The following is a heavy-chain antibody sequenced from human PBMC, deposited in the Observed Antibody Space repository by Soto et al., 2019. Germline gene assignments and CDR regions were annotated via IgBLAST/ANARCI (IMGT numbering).Heavy chain of an antibody. D-gene: IGHD2-21*02. CDR3: ARGSDTAFDLFDY. CDR1: GFTFSSYS. Sequence: GGSLRLSCAASGFTFSSYSMNWVRQAPGKGLEWVSSISSSSSYIYYADSVKGRFTISRDNAKNSLYLQMNSLRAEDTAVYYCARGSDTAFDLFDYWGQGTPVSVSS. V-gene: IGHV3-21*01. J-gene: IGHJ4*02. CDR2: ISSSSSYI.